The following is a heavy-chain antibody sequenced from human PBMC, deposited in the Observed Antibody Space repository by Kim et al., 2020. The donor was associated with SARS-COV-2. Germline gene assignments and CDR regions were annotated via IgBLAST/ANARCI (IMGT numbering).Heavy chain of an antibody. Sequence: NYNPSLKGRVTISVDKSKNQFSLKLSSVTAADTAVYYCARALDIAVVDYWGQGTLVTVSS. D-gene: IGHD6-19*01. J-gene: IGHJ4*02. CDR3: ARALDIAVVDY. V-gene: IGHV4-4*02.